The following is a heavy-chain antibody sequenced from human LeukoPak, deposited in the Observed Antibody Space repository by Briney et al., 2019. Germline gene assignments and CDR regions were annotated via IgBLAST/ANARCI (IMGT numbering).Heavy chain of an antibody. CDR3: ASPSTYYDFWSTPFDP. D-gene: IGHD3-3*01. J-gene: IGHJ5*02. CDR1: GGSISSSSYY. V-gene: IGHV4-39*01. Sequence: SQTLSLTCTVSGGSISSSSYYWGWIRQPPGKGLEWIGSIYYSGSTYYNPSLKSRVTISVDTSKNQFSLKLSSVTAADTAVYYCASPSTYYDFWSTPFDPWGQGTLVTVSS. CDR2: IYYSGST.